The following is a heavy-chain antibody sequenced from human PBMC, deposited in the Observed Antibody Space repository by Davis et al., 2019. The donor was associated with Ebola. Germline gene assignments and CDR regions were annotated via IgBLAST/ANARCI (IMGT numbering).Heavy chain of an antibody. Sequence: ASVKASCKASGYTFTSYYMHWVRQAPGQGLEWMGIINPSGGSTSYAQKFQGRVTMTRDTSTSTVYMELSSLRSEDTAVYYCARDRYVVQGVIQGIASDYYYYGMDVWGQGTTVTVSS. J-gene: IGHJ6*02. CDR2: INPSGGST. D-gene: IGHD3-10*01. V-gene: IGHV1-46*01. CDR3: ARDRYVVQGVIQGIASDYYYYGMDV. CDR1: GYTFTSYY.